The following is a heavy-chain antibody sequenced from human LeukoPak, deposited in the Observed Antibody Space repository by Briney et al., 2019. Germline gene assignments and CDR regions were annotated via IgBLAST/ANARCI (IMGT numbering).Heavy chain of an antibody. D-gene: IGHD1-1*01. CDR1: GFTFSNHG. CDR3: ATYDNWVAGDV. Sequence: GGSLRLSCAASGFTFSNHGLHWVRQAPGKGPEWVASINKDGSEEYYVDSVKGRFIVSRDNAKNSLFLQMNNLRVEDTAIYYCATYDNWVAGDVWGQGTTVSVSS. V-gene: IGHV3-7*01. J-gene: IGHJ6*02. CDR2: INKDGSEE.